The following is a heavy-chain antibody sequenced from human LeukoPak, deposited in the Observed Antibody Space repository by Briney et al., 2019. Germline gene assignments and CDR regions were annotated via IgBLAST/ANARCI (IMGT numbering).Heavy chain of an antibody. CDR3: STGVPVADFDY. D-gene: IGHD2-2*01. CDR2: ITSQTDGGTT. J-gene: IGHJ4*02. V-gene: IGHV3-15*01. Sequence: GGSLRLSCAASGFTFNNAWMSRVRQAPGKGLEWVGRITSQTDGGTTDYAAPVKGRFSISRDDSKNTLYLQMNSLKTEDTAVYYCSTGVPVADFDYWGQGTLVIVSS. CDR1: GFTFNNAW.